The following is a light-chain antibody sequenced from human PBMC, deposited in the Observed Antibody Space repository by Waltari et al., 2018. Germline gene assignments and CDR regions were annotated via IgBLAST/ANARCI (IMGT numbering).Light chain of an antibody. Sequence: DVVMTQSPLSLPVTLGQAASISCSSSRSLVYSDGNSYLNWFHQRPGQSPRRLIYKVSNRDPGVPDRFSGSGSGTNFTLKISRVEAEDVGVYYCMQGTYWRTFGQGTKVEIK. V-gene: IGKV2-30*01. CDR2: KVS. J-gene: IGKJ1*01. CDR1: RSLVYSDGNSY. CDR3: MQGTYWRT.